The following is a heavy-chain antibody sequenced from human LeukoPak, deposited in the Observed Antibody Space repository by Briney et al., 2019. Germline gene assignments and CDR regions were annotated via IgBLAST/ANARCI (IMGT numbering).Heavy chain of an antibody. Sequence: GGSLRLSCAASGFTFSSYEMNWVRQAPGKGLEWVSYISSSGTTTYYADSVKGRFTISRDNAKNSLYLQMNSLRAEDMAIYYCARETLEMAPWGQGTMVTVSS. J-gene: IGHJ3*01. CDR1: GFTFSSYE. V-gene: IGHV3-48*03. CDR3: ARETLEMAP. D-gene: IGHD5-24*01. CDR2: ISSSGTTT.